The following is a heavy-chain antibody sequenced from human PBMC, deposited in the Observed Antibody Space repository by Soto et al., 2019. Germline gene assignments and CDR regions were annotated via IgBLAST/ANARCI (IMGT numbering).Heavy chain of an antibody. CDR2: ISYDGSNK. CDR3: AKDLGANFYYGMDV. Sequence: ESGGGVVQPGRSLRLSCAASGFTFSSYGMHWVRQAPGKGLEWVAVISYDGSNKYYADSVKGRFTISRDNSKNTLYLQMNSLRAEDTAVYYCAKDLGANFYYGMDVWGQGTTVTVSS. J-gene: IGHJ6*02. V-gene: IGHV3-30*18. CDR1: GFTFSSYG. D-gene: IGHD3-16*01.